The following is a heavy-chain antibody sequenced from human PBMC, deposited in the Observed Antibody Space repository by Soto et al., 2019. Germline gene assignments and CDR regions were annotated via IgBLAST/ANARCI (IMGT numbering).Heavy chain of an antibody. V-gene: IGHV3-48*03. CDR2: ISSSGSTI. Sequence: PGGSLRFSCAASGFTFSSYEMNWVHQAPGKGLEWVSYISSSGSTIYYADSVKGRFTISRDNAKNSLYLQMNSLRAEDTAVYYCARDHDVGPDYWGQGTLVTVSS. J-gene: IGHJ4*02. CDR3: ARDHDVGPDY. CDR1: GFTFSSYE. D-gene: IGHD3-10*02.